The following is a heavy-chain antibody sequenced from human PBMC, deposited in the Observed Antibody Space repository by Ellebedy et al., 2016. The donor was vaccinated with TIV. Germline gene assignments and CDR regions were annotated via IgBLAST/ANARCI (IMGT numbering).Heavy chain of an antibody. J-gene: IGHJ4*02. CDR1: GGSFSGYY. Sequence: MPSETLSLTCAVYGGSFSGYYWSWIRQPPGKGLEWIGEINHSGSTNYNPSLKSRVTISVDTSKNQFSLKLSSVTAADTAVYYCARGAHPADFDYWGQGTLVTVSS. CDR3: ARGAHPADFDY. V-gene: IGHV4-34*01. CDR2: INHSGST.